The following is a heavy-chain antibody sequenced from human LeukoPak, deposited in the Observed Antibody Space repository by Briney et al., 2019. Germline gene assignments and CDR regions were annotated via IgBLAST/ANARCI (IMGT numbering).Heavy chain of an antibody. Sequence: ASVKVSCKTSGYTFTGYYAHWVRQAPGQGLEWMGWINPNSGGTNYAQKFQDRVTITRDTSIRTVFMELRSLTSDDTAVYYCARGRVTSAQGDFDYWGQGTLVTVSS. CDR2: INPNSGGT. D-gene: IGHD5-18*01. J-gene: IGHJ4*02. V-gene: IGHV1-2*02. CDR1: GYTFTGYY. CDR3: ARGRVTSAQGDFDY.